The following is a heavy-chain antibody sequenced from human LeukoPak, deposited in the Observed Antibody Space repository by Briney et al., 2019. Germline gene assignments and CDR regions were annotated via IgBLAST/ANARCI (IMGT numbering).Heavy chain of an antibody. CDR3: AKIAAVAASPYYYYGMDV. J-gene: IGHJ6*02. Sequence: GGSLRLSCAASGFTFSSYSMNWVRQAPGKGLEWVSAISGSGGTTYYADSVKGRFTISRDNSKNTLYLQMNSLRAEDTAVYYCAKIAAVAASPYYYYGMDVWDQGTTVTVSS. V-gene: IGHV3-23*01. CDR2: ISGSGGTT. CDR1: GFTFSSYS. D-gene: IGHD6-19*01.